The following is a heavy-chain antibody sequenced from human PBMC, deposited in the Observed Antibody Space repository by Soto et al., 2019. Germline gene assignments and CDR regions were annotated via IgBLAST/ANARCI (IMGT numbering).Heavy chain of an antibody. D-gene: IGHD3-22*01. CDR3: ARDGSSTMIVVVYDY. Sequence: ASVKVSCKASGYTFTSYAMHWVRQAPGQRLEWMGCINAGNGNTKYSQKFQGRVTITRDTSASTAYMELSSLRSEDTAVYYCARDGSSTMIVVVYDYWGQGTLVTVSS. CDR2: INAGNGNT. CDR1: GYTFTSYA. V-gene: IGHV1-3*01. J-gene: IGHJ4*02.